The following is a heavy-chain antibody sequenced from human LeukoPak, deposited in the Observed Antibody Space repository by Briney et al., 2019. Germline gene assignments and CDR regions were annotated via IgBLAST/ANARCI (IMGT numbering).Heavy chain of an antibody. V-gene: IGHV3-48*02. J-gene: IGHJ4*02. Sequence: GGSLRLSCAASGFTFSSYSMNWVRQAPGKGLEWVSYISSSSSTIYYADSVKGRFTISRDNAKNSLYLQMNSLRDEDTAVYYCARDLYYYDSSGYPFDYWGQGTLVTVSS. CDR3: ARDLYYYDSSGYPFDY. D-gene: IGHD3-22*01. CDR1: GFTFSSYS. CDR2: ISSSSSTI.